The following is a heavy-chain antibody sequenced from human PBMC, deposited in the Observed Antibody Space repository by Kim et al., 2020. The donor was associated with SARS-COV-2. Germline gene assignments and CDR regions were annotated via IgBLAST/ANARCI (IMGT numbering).Heavy chain of an antibody. Sequence: SETLSLTCVVSGVSISSYYWSWIRQPPGKGLEWIGYIYYSGSTSYNPSLRGRVTMSINTSKNQFSLRLSSVTAADTAVYYCARGTDGFDPWGHGTLVTVSS. D-gene: IGHD2-2*01. J-gene: IGHJ5*02. V-gene: IGHV4-59*01. CDR3: ARGTDGFDP. CDR1: GVSISSYY. CDR2: IYYSGST.